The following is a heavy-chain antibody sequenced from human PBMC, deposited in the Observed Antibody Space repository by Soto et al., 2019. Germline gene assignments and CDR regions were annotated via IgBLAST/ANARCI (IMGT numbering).Heavy chain of an antibody. D-gene: IGHD3-3*02. Sequence: GASVKVSCKAAGYTFSTYTMNWVRQAPGQSLEWMGWINAGSGNTKYSQNFQGRVSITRDTSASTVYMEPTGLKSEDTAVYYCARDTETLGPRANDALDIWGQGTMVTVSS. J-gene: IGHJ3*02. V-gene: IGHV1-3*01. CDR3: ARDTETLGPRANDALDI. CDR2: INAGSGNT. CDR1: GYTFSTYT.